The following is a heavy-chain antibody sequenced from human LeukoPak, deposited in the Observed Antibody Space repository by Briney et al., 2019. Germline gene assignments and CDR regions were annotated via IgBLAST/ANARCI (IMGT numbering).Heavy chain of an antibody. CDR1: GGSLSSYY. V-gene: IGHV4-4*09. D-gene: IGHD6-25*01. J-gene: IGHJ6*03. CDR2: IYTSGST. CDR3: ARQREYYYYMDV. Sequence: SETLSLTCTVSGGSLSSYYWSWIRQPPGKGLEWIGYIYTSGSTNYNPSLKSRVTISVDTSKNQFSLKLSSVTAADTAVYYCARQREYYYYMDVWGKGTTVTVSS.